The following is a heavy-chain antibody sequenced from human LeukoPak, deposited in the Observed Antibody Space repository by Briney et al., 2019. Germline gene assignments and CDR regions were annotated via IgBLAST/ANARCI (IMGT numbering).Heavy chain of an antibody. Sequence: PGRSLRLSCAASGFTFDDYAMHWVRQAPGKGLEWVSRISWDSGHSVHADAVQGRFTISRDNAKNSLYLQMNNLRPEDTALYYCIKDLRLDLHLDTFEIWGQGTMVTVSS. CDR2: ISWDSGHS. J-gene: IGHJ3*02. CDR3: IKDLRLDLHLDTFEI. V-gene: IGHV3-9*01. D-gene: IGHD1-7*01. CDR1: GFTFDDYA.